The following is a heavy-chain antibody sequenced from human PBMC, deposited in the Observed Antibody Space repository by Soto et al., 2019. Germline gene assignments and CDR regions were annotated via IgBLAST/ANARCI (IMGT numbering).Heavy chain of an antibody. D-gene: IGHD3-22*01. V-gene: IGHV2-5*02. Sequence: SGPTLVNPPQTLTLTCTFSGFSLSTSGVGVGWIRQPPGKALEWLALIYWDDDKRYSPSLKSRLTITKDTSKNQVVLTMTNMDPVDTATYYCAHSWAYYHDSSGFLDYWGQGTLVTVSS. CDR3: AHSWAYYHDSSGFLDY. CDR1: GFSLSTSGVG. CDR2: IYWDDDK. J-gene: IGHJ4*02.